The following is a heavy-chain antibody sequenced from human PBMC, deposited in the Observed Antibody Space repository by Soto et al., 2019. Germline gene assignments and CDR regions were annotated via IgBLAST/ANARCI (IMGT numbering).Heavy chain of an antibody. J-gene: IGHJ4*02. Sequence: EVQLVESGGGLVQPGGSLRLSCAASGFTFSSYSMNWVRQAPGKGLEWVSYISSSSSTIYYADSVKGRFTISRDNAKNSLYLQMSSLRDEDTAVYYCATGSSSWYSNYWGQGTLVTVSS. CDR2: ISSSSSTI. V-gene: IGHV3-48*02. CDR3: ATGSSSWYSNY. D-gene: IGHD6-13*01. CDR1: GFTFSSYS.